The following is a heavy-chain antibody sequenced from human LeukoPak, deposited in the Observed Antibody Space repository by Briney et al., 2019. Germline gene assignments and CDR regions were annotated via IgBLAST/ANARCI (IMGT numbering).Heavy chain of an antibody. V-gene: IGHV3-23*01. Sequence: GGSLRLSCAASGFTFSSHAMSWVRQAPGKGLEWVSAISGSGGSTYYADSVKGRFTISRDNSKNTLYLQMNSLRAEDTAVYYCAKDDHGGSGWRDYFDYWGQGTLVTVPS. CDR1: GFTFSSHA. CDR2: ISGSGGST. J-gene: IGHJ4*02. CDR3: AKDDHGGSGWRDYFDY. D-gene: IGHD6-19*01.